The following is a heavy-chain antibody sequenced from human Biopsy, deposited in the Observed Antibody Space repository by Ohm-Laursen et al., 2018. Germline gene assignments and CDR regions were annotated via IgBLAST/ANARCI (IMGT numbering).Heavy chain of an antibody. Sequence: DTLSLTCSVYGGSFSGSYWTWIRQPPGKGLEWLGEMSHSGSTNHNPSLKSRVTISMDTSKNQFSLKLTSVTAADTAVYYCARWEVGYSANDLRFDYWGQGTLVTVSS. CDR2: MSHSGST. D-gene: IGHD5-12*01. J-gene: IGHJ4*02. V-gene: IGHV4-34*01. CDR3: ARWEVGYSANDLRFDY. CDR1: GGSFSGSY.